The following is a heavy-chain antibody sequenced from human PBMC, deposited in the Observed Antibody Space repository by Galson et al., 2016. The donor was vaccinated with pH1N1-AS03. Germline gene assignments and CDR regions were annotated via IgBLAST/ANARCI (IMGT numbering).Heavy chain of an antibody. CDR2: FSWDGGIT. J-gene: IGHJ4*02. V-gene: IGHV3-43*01. CDR3: AKERNRIIDS. D-gene: IGHD2-15*01. Sequence: SLRLSCAASGFTFHDYTMHWVRQVPGKGLEWVSLFSWDGGITFYADSVKGRFAISRDNSQNSLYLQMNSLRIEDTAFYYCAKERNRIIDSWGQGTLVTVSS. CDR1: GFTFHDYT.